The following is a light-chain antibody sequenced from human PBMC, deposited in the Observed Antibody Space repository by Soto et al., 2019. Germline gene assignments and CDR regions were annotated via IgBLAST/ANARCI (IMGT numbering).Light chain of an antibody. CDR1: ASDVGGYNY. V-gene: IGLV2-8*01. CDR3: SSYTSSSTRVV. Sequence: QSVLTQPPSASGSPGQSVTISCSGTASDVGGYNYVSWYQQHPGKSPKLMIFEVYKRPSGVPARFSGSKSGNTASLTISGLQAEVEADYYCSSYTSSSTRVVFGGGTQLTVL. J-gene: IGLJ2*01. CDR2: EVY.